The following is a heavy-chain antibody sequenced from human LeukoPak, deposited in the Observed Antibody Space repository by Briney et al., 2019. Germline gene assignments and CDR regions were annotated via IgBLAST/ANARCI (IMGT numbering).Heavy chain of an antibody. V-gene: IGHV3-21*01. CDR1: GFTFDDYG. CDR2: ISSSSNYI. Sequence: GGSLRLSCAASGFTFDDYGMSWVRQAPGKGLEWVSSISSSSNYIYYADSVKGRFTISRDNAKNSLYLQMNSLRAEDTAVYYCAKDRCSNGIGCYYYYMDVWGKGTTVTISS. CDR3: AKDRCSNGIGCYYYYMDV. J-gene: IGHJ6*03. D-gene: IGHD2-8*01.